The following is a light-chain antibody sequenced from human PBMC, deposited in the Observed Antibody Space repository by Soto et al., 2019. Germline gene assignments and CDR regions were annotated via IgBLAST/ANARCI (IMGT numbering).Light chain of an antibody. V-gene: IGKV1-5*03. CDR3: QQFHYYRT. CDR2: RAT. CDR1: QNITIW. J-gene: IGKJ1*01. Sequence: DIQMTQSPSTLPASVGDRVTMSCRASQNITIWLAWYQQKPGKAPKLLIYRATSLHSGVPSRFRGSGSGTDFTLTIDNLQPDDFATYYCQQFHYYRTFGQGTKVDIK.